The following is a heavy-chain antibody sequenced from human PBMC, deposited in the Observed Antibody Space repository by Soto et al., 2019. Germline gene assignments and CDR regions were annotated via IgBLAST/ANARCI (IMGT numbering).Heavy chain of an antibody. CDR3: VRSRVFIQVAGMANYYYYYGMDV. CDR2: TYHRSKWYN. J-gene: IGHJ6*02. V-gene: IGHV6-1*01. D-gene: IGHD6-19*01. Sequence: SQTLSLTCAISGDSVSSDSAAWNWIRQSPSRGLEWLGRTYHRSKWYNKYAPSVQSRLTINPDTSKNQFSLQLNSVTPEDTAVYYCVRSRVFIQVAGMANYYYYYGMDVPGQATTVTVSS. CDR1: GDSVSSDSAA.